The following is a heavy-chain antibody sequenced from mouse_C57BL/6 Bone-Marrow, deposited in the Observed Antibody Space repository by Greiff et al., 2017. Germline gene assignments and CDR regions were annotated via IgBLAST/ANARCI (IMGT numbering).Heavy chain of an antibody. J-gene: IGHJ2*01. CDR2: IYPGDGDT. Sequence: VQLQQSGPELVKPGASVKISCKASGYAFSSSWMNWVKQRPGKGLEWIGRIYPGDGDTNYNGKFKGKATLTADKSSITPYMQLSSLTSEDSAVYFCAPGTNYWGQGTTLTVSS. V-gene: IGHV1-82*01. D-gene: IGHD4-1*01. CDR1: GYAFSSSW. CDR3: APGTNY.